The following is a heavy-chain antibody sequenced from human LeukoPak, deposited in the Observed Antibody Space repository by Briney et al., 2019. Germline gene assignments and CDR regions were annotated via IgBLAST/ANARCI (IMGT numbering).Heavy chain of an antibody. J-gene: IGHJ4*02. CDR1: GFTFSSYW. CDR3: ARETYCTSTRCPIGEHFDY. CDR2: INSDGSST. Sequence: PGGSLRLSCAASGFTFSSYWMHWVRQAPGKGLVWVSRINSDGSSTSYADSVKGRFTISRDNAKNSLYLQMNSLRAEDTAVYYCARETYCTSTRCPIGEHFDYWGQGTLVTVSS. V-gene: IGHV3-74*01. D-gene: IGHD2-2*01.